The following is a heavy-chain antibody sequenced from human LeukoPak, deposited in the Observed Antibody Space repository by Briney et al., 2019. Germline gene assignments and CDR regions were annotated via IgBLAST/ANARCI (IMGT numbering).Heavy chain of an antibody. V-gene: IGHV1-2*02. CDR2: INPNSGGT. J-gene: IGHJ6*02. Sequence: ASVKVSCKASGYTFTSHYMQWVRLAPGQGLEWMGWINPNSGGTNYAQKFQGRVTMTRDTSISTAYMELSRLRSDDTAVYYCARDSFVVPADPGKLEGYYYGMDVWGQGTTVTVSS. D-gene: IGHD2-2*01. CDR1: GYTFTSHY. CDR3: ARDSFVVPADPGKLEGYYYGMDV.